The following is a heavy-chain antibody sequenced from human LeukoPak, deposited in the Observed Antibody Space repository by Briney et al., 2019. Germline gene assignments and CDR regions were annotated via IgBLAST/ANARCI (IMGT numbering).Heavy chain of an antibody. V-gene: IGHV1-2*06. J-gene: IGHJ4*02. CDR1: EYTFTGYY. D-gene: IGHD2-15*01. CDR3: ARRCGGGSCSGGFDY. Sequence: GASVKVSCKASEYTFTGYYIHWVRQAPGQGLEWMGRINPNSGETIYAQKFQGRVTMTRDTSIRTAYMEVSRLRSDDTAVYYCARRCGGGSCSGGFDYWGQGTLVTVSS. CDR2: INPNSGET.